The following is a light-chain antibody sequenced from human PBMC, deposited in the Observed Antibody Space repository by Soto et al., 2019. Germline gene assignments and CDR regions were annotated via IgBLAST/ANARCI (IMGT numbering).Light chain of an antibody. CDR2: KAS. CDR1: QSISSW. CDR3: QQYKSYYT. J-gene: IGKJ2*01. Sequence: DIPMTQSPSTLSASVGDRVTITCRASQSISSWLAWYQQKPGKAPKLLIYKASSLESGVPSRFSGSGSGTEFTLTISSLQPDDFATYYCQQYKSYYTFGQGTKLEIK. V-gene: IGKV1-5*03.